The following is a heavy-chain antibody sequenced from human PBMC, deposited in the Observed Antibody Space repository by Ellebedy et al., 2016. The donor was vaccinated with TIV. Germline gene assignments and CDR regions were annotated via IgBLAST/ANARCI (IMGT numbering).Heavy chain of an antibody. D-gene: IGHD3-10*01. Sequence: SETLSLTXTVSGGSISSYYWSWIRQPPGKGLEWIGYIYYSGSTNYNPSLKSRVTISVDTSKNQFSLKLSSVTAADTAVYYCARGLGSYYYGSGDYYYYYGMDVWGQGTTVTVSS. CDR2: IYYSGST. CDR3: ARGLGSYYYGSGDYYYYYGMDV. J-gene: IGHJ6*02. CDR1: GGSISSYY. V-gene: IGHV4-59*01.